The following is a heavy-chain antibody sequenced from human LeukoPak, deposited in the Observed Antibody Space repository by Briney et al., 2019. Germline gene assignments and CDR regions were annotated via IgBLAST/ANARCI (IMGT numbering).Heavy chain of an antibody. CDR2: IYYSGST. J-gene: IGHJ4*02. CDR3: ARRLPVDY. D-gene: IGHD5-18*01. Sequence: SETLSLTCTVSGGSISSSSYYWGWIRQPPGKGLEWIGSIYYSGSTYYNPSLKSRVTISVDTSKNQFSLKLSSVTAADTAVYYCARRLPVDYWGQGTLVTVSS. CDR1: GGSISSSSYY. V-gene: IGHV4-39*07.